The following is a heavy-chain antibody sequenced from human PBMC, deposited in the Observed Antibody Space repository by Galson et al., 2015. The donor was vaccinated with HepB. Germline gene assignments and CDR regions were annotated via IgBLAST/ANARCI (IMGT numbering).Heavy chain of an antibody. Sequence: SVKVSCKASGGTLSRYAVSWVRQAPGQGPEWMGGIIPIFGTTNYAQKFQGRVTITADESTEIAYMELSSVRSEDTAVYYCARGWDIVVVPAPHSYCGMDVWGQGTTVTVSS. J-gene: IGHJ6*02. V-gene: IGHV1-69*13. D-gene: IGHD2-2*01. CDR2: IIPIFGTT. CDR1: GGTLSRYA. CDR3: ARGWDIVVVPAPHSYCGMDV.